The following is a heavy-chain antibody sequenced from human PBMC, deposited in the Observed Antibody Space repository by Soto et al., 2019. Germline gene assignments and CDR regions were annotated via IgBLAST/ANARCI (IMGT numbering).Heavy chain of an antibody. Sequence: SETLSLTCTVSGGSISSSSYYWGWIRQPPGKGLEWIGSIYYSGSTYYNPSLKSRVTISVDTSKNQFSLKLSSVTAADTAVYYCARQETHSSSWYADWFDPWGQGTLVTVSS. D-gene: IGHD6-13*01. CDR1: GGSISSSSYY. CDR3: ARQETHSSSWYADWFDP. V-gene: IGHV4-39*01. CDR2: IYYSGST. J-gene: IGHJ5*02.